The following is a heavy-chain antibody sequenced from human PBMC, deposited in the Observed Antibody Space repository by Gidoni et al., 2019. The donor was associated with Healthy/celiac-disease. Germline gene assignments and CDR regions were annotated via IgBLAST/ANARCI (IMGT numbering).Heavy chain of an antibody. CDR3: ARVRYYYDSRGYLRFYGMDV. Sequence: QVQLQESGPGLVKPSETLSLTCTVSGGSISSYYWSWIRQPPGKGLEWIGYIYYSGSTNYNPSLKSRVTISVDTSKNQFSLKLSSVTAADTAVYYCARVRYYYDSRGYLRFYGMDVWGQGTTVTVSS. J-gene: IGHJ6*02. D-gene: IGHD3-22*01. CDR2: IYYSGST. CDR1: GGSISSYY. V-gene: IGHV4-59*01.